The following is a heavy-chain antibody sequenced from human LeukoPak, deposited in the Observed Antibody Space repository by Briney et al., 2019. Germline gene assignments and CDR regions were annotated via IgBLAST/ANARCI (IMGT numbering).Heavy chain of an antibody. CDR1: GGSISSGDYY. D-gene: IGHD2-2*01. CDR2: ICYSGST. Sequence: PSETLSLTCTVSGGSISSGDYYWSWIRQPPGKGLEWIGYICYSGSTYYNPSLKSRVTISVDTSKNQFSLKLSSVTAADTAVYYCARENPYCSSTSCYQGHYFDYWGQGTLVTVSS. J-gene: IGHJ4*02. V-gene: IGHV4-30-4*01. CDR3: ARENPYCSSTSCYQGHYFDY.